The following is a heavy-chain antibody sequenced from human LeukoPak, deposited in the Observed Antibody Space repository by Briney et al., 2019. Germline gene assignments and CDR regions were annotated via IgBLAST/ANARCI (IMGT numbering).Heavy chain of an antibody. CDR3: ARDYRSGYNYYGMDV. V-gene: IGHV4-4*07. D-gene: IGHD3-3*01. CDR1: GFTFSNYA. CDR2: IYTSGST. Sequence: PGGSLRLSCAASGFTFSNYAMSWIRQPAGKGLDWIGRIYTSGSTNYNPSLKSRVTMSVDTSKNQFSLKLSSVTAADTAVYYCARDYRSGYNYYGMDVWGQGTTVTVSS. J-gene: IGHJ6*02.